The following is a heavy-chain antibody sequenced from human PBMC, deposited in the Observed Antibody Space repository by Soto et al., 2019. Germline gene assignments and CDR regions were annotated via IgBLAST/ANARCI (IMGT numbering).Heavy chain of an antibody. CDR1: GVTSYGSTFSGYA. Sequence: PGGSLRLCCAASGVTSYGSTFSGYAMSWVRQAPGKGLEWVSSITGSGDNTYYADSVKGRFTISRDNSKNTLFLQMNSLRAEDTAVYYCAKDRAAVGPSVRFDPCGEATLVTVSS. J-gene: IGHJ5*02. V-gene: IGHV3-23*01. CDR2: ITGSGDNT. CDR3: AKDRAAVGPSVRFDP. D-gene: IGHD6-19*01.